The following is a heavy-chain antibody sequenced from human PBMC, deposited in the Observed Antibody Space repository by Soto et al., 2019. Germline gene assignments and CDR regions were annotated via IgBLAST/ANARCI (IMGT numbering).Heavy chain of an antibody. V-gene: IGHV4-4*02. CDR1: GGSISSSNW. D-gene: IGHD2-2*01. CDR3: ARDRRDIVVVPAANGHGMDV. J-gene: IGHJ6*02. CDR2: IYHSGST. Sequence: SETLSLTCAVSGGSISSSNWWSWVRQPPGKGLEWIGEIYHSGSTNYNPSLKSRVTISVDKSKNQFSLKLSSVTAADTAVYYCARDRRDIVVVPAANGHGMDVWGQGTTVTVSS.